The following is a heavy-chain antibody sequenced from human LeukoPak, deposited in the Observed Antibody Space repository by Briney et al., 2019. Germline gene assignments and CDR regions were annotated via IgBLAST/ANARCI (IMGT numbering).Heavy chain of an antibody. V-gene: IGHV3-30-3*01. D-gene: IGHD2-2*01. CDR2: ISYDGSNK. CDR3: ARDDCSSTSCYAEYYFDY. CDR1: GFTFSSYA. J-gene: IGHJ4*02. Sequence: PGGSLRLSCAASGFTFSSYAMHWVRQAPGKGLEWVAVISYDGSNKYYADPVKGRFTISRDNSKNTLYLQMNSLRAEDTAVYYCARDDCSSTSCYAEYYFDYWGQGTLVTVSS.